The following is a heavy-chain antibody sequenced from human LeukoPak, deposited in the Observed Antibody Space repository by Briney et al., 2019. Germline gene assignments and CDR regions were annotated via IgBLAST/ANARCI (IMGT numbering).Heavy chain of an antibody. CDR3: AKDLSRYCSSTSCFKIFDY. CDR2: ISGSGGST. V-gene: IGHV3-23*01. D-gene: IGHD2-2*01. J-gene: IGHJ4*02. CDR1: GFTFSSYA. Sequence: GGSLRLSCAASGFTFSSYAMSWVRQAPGKGLEWVSAISGSGGSTYYADSVKGRFTISRDNSKNTLYLQMNCLRAEDTAVYYCAKDLSRYCSSTSCFKIFDYWGQGTLVTVSS.